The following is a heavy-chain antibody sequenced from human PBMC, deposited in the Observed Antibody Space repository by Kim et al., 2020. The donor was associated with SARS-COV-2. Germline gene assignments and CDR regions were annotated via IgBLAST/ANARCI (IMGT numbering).Heavy chain of an antibody. D-gene: IGHD2-2*01. J-gene: IGHJ6*02. CDR1: GYTFTSYA. V-gene: IGHV1-3*01. CDR2: INAGNGNT. Sequence: ASVKVSCKASGYTFTSYAMHWVRQAPGQRLEWMGWINAGNGNTKYSQKFQGRVTITRDTSASTAYMELSSLRSEDTAVYYCARDQGICCSSTSCRYGMDVWGQGTTITVSS. CDR3: ARDQGICCSSTSCRYGMDV.